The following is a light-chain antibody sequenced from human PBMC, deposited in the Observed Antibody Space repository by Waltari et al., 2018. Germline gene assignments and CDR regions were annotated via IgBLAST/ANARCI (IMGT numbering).Light chain of an antibody. V-gene: IGLV2-14*01. CDR2: EVT. J-gene: IGLJ1*01. CDR1: SSAIGAYNY. Sequence: QSALTQPASVSGPPGQSTTISCTGTSSAIGAYNYVSWYQQHPGKAPKLMIYEVTKRASGVSDRCTGSESGNSATLTISGRQSEDEADDYCCTYTNSDTFVVGTGSKITVL. CDR3: CTYTNSDTFV.